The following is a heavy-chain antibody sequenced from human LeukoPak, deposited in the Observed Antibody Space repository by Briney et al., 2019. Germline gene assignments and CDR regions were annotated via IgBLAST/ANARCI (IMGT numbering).Heavy chain of an antibody. J-gene: IGHJ4*02. CDR3: ARVLSSSWYDYFDY. D-gene: IGHD6-13*01. CDR1: GFTVSSNY. CDR2: IYNGGST. Sequence: GGSLRLSCAASGFTVSSNYMSWVRQAPGKGLEWVSVIYNGGSTHYAGSVKGRFTISRDNSKNTLDLQMNSLRVEDTAVYYCARVLSSSWYDYFDYWGQGTLVTVSS. V-gene: IGHV3-66*01.